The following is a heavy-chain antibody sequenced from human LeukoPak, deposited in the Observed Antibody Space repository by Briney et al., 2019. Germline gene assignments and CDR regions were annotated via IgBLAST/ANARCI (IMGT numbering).Heavy chain of an antibody. CDR3: ASRSGRNYYGMDV. V-gene: IGHV4-59*01. CDR2: AYYSGST. J-gene: IGHJ6*02. D-gene: IGHD3-10*01. CDR1: GGSISGYY. Sequence: SETLSLTCTVSGGSISGYYWNWIRQAPGKGLEWIGYAYYSGSTNYNPSLKSRVTISVDTSKEQFSLNLSSVTAADTAVYYCASRSGRNYYGMDVWGQGTTVNVSS.